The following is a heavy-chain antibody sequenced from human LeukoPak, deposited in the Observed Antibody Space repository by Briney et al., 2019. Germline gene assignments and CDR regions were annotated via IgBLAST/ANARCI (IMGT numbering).Heavy chain of an antibody. CDR1: GFAFSSYW. CDR3: ASVPLFLYA. V-gene: IGHV3-7*01. Sequence: GGSLRLSCVASGFAFSSYWMSWVRQAPGKGLEWVANIKQDGGEKYYVDSVKGRFTISRDNAKNSLFLQMNSLRVEDTAVYYCASVPLFLYAWGQGTQVTVSS. CDR2: IKQDGGEK. J-gene: IGHJ4*02. D-gene: IGHD5/OR15-5a*01.